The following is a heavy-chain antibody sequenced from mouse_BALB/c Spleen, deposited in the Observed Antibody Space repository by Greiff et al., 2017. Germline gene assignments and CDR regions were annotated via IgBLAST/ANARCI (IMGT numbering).Heavy chain of an antibody. CDR1: GFTFSSYG. J-gene: IGHJ4*01. CDR2: INSNGGST. V-gene: IGHV5-6-3*01. CDR3: ARVDYDAMDY. Sequence: EVQRVESGGGLVQPGGSLKLSCAASGFTFSSYGMSWVRQTPDKRLELVATINSNGGSTYYPDSVKGRFTISRDNANNTLYLQMSSLKSEDTAMYYCARVDYDAMDYWGQGTSVTVSS.